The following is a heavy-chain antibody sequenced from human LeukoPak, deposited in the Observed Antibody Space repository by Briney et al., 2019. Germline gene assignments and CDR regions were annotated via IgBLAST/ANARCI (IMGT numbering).Heavy chain of an antibody. Sequence: GGSLRLSCVASRFTFNKYYMSWVRQAPGKGLQWVANINPDGSEKYYVDSVKGRFTISRDNAKNSLYLQMNSLRAEDTAVYYCASEIIFGSFDYWGQGTLVTVSS. J-gene: IGHJ4*02. D-gene: IGHD3-3*01. CDR1: RFTFNKYY. CDR2: INPDGSEK. V-gene: IGHV3-7*01. CDR3: ASEIIFGSFDY.